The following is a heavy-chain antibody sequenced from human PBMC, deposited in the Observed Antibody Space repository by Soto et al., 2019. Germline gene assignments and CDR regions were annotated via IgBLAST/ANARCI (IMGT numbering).Heavy chain of an antibody. V-gene: IGHV4-39*01. CDR3: ARQVYDSVWGSYRPPGWFDP. Sequence: QLQLQESGPGLVKPSETLSLTCTVSGGSISSSSYYWGWIRQPPGKGLEWIGSIYYSGSTYYNPSLKSRFPISVDTSKNPFSLKLSSVTAAATAVYYCARQVYDSVWGSYRPPGWFDPWGQGTLVTVSS. D-gene: IGHD3-16*02. CDR2: IYYSGST. J-gene: IGHJ5*02. CDR1: GGSISSSSYY.